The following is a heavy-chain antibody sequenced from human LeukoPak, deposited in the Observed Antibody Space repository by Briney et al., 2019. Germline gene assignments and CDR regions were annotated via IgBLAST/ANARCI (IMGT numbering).Heavy chain of an antibody. CDR2: ISTSSATI. Sequence: GGSLRLSCAASGFTFSSYGINWVRQTPGKGLEWVSYISTSSATIYYADSVKGRFTISRDNSKNTLYLQMNSLSAEDTAIYYCARGLGSSTSRHTFDIWGQGTMVTVSS. J-gene: IGHJ3*02. CDR1: GFTFSSYG. D-gene: IGHD2-2*01. V-gene: IGHV3-48*01. CDR3: ARGLGSSTSRHTFDI.